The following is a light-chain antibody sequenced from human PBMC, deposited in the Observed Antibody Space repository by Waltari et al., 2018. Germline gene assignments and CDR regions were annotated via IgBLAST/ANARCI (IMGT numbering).Light chain of an antibody. V-gene: IGKV1-27*01. CDR2: ASS. CDR1: QYISNS. Sequence: DIQMTQSPSSLSASVGDRLTISCRASQYISNSLAWYQQLPGKVPKLLISASSALQSGVPSRFSGSGSGSDFTLTINNLQTEDFATYYCQNYDRVPWTFGPGTKVDVK. CDR3: QNYDRVPWT. J-gene: IGKJ1*01.